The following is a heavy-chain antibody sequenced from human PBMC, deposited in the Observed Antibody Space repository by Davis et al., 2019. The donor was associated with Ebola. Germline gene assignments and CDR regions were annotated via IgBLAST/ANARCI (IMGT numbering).Heavy chain of an antibody. CDR1: GFTFSSCT. V-gene: IGHV1-58*01. Sequence: AASVKVSCKASGFTFSSCTLQWVRQARGQRLEWMGRIVVGSGKTDYAQEFQKRLTITADMSTSTSYMELSGLSPEDTAMYYCAAVEYIGYDNYDFWGQGTLVSVSS. J-gene: IGHJ4*02. CDR2: IVVGSGKT. CDR3: AAVEYIGYDNYDF. D-gene: IGHD5-12*01.